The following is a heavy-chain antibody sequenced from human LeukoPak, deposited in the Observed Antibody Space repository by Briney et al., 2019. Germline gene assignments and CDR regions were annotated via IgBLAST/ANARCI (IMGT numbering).Heavy chain of an antibody. CDR3: ASFDWNDLNWFDP. V-gene: IGHV1-69*06. Sequence: SEKVSCKASGGTFTSYAISWVRQAPGQGLEWMGGIIPIFGTANYAQKFQGRVTITADKSTSTAYMELSSLRSEDTAVYYCASFDWNDLNWFDPWGQGTLVTVSS. CDR2: IIPIFGTA. D-gene: IGHD1-1*01. CDR1: GGTFTSYA. J-gene: IGHJ5*02.